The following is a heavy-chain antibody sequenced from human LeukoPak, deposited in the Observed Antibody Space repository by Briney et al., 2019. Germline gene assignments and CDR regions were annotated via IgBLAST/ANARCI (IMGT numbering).Heavy chain of an antibody. CDR3: ARGYCSSTSCQGAFDI. Sequence: GASVKVSCKASGYTFTSYGISWVRQAPGQGLEWMGGIIPIFGTANYAQKFQGRVTITADESTSAAYMELSSLRSEDTAVYYCARGYCSSTSCQGAFDIWGQGTMVTVSS. J-gene: IGHJ3*02. CDR1: GYTFTSYG. V-gene: IGHV1-69*13. CDR2: IIPIFGTA. D-gene: IGHD2-2*01.